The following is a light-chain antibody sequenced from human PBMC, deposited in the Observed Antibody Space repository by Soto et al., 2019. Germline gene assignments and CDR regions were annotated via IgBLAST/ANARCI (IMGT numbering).Light chain of an antibody. CDR1: QSVSSS. J-gene: IGKJ1*01. CDR3: QQSYSTPPRT. V-gene: IGKV3-11*01. Sequence: EIVLTQSPATLSLSPGERATLSCRASQSVSSSLAWYQQRPGQPPRLLVYDASNRATGIPARFSGSGSGTDFTLTISSLQPEDFATYYCQQSYSTPPRTFGQGTKVDIK. CDR2: DAS.